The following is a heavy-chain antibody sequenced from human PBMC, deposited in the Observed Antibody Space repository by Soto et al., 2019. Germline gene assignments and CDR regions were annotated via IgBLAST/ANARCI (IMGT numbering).Heavy chain of an antibody. V-gene: IGHV4-39*01. CDR2: MYFTGSN. D-gene: IGHD2-21*02. Sequence: AETLARTCTVSGGSISTSIYYWGWIRQPPGKGLEWIGSMYFTGSNYYNPSLKRRVTISVYTSKNQFSLKLSSVTAADTAVYYCARHAGYCGCDCVAHYLQQGGQGYLF. CDR3: ARHAGYCGCDCVAHYLQQ. CDR1: GGSISTSIYY. J-gene: IGHJ4*02.